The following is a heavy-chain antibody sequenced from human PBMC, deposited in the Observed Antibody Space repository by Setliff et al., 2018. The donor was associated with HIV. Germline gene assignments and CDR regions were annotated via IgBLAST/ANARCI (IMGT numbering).Heavy chain of an antibody. CDR2: MYSGGST. Sequence: LRLSCAASGFTFSTYSMNWVRQAPGKGLEWVSVMYSGGSTYYADSVKGRFTISRDNSKNTLYLQMNSLRAEDTAVYFCARYGRGFRSPYFFDYWGQGTLVTVSS. V-gene: IGHV3-66*01. J-gene: IGHJ4*02. CDR3: ARYGRGFRSPYFFDY. CDR1: GFTFSTYS. D-gene: IGHD5-12*01.